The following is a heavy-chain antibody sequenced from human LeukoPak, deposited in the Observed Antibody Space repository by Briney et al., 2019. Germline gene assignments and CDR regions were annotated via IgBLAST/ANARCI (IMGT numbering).Heavy chain of an antibody. Sequence: PSETLSLTCTVSGGSISSGGYFWSWIRQHPGKGLEWIAYIYDSGRINYNPSLESRVTISLDTSKNQFSLKLSSVTAADTAVYYCARAFRYNPYNWFDPWGQGTLVTVSS. J-gene: IGHJ5*02. CDR3: ARAFRYNPYNWFDP. CDR1: GGSISSGGYF. D-gene: IGHD5-18*01. CDR2: IYDSGRI. V-gene: IGHV4-31*03.